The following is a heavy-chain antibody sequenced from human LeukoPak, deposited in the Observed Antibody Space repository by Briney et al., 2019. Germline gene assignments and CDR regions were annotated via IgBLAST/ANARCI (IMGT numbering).Heavy chain of an antibody. J-gene: IGHJ4*02. V-gene: IGHV3-72*01. Sequence: QAGGSLRLSCAASGFTLSDHYMDWVRQAPGKGLEWVGRTRNRANSYTTDYAASVKGRFTISRDDLKSSLYLQMNSLRTEDTAVYYCARELNPLRYSSGWYFDYWGQGTLVTVSS. D-gene: IGHD6-19*01. CDR2: TRNRANSYTT. CDR3: ARELNPLRYSSGWYFDY. CDR1: GFTLSDHY.